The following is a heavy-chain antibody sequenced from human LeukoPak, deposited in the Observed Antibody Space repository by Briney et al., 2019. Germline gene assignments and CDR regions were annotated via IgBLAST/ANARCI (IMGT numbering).Heavy chain of an antibody. J-gene: IGHJ4*02. V-gene: IGHV4-31*03. CDR2: IFYTGST. CDR3: ARGSLDFDY. Sequence: PSETLSLTCTVSGGSISNGGYYWSWIRQHPGKGLEWIGYIFYTGSTHYNPSLKSRVTISVDTSKNQFSLKLSSVTAADTAVYYCARGSLDFDYWGQGTLVTVSS. CDR1: GGSISNGGYY.